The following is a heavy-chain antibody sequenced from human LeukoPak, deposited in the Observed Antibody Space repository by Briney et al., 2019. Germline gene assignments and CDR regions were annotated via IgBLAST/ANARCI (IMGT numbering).Heavy chain of an antibody. D-gene: IGHD6-6*01. J-gene: IGHJ4*02. CDR2: IYYSGST. V-gene: IGHV4-59*01. Sequence: PAEALSPTCTVSGGSITSYYWSWIRQPQGKGLEWMGYIYYSGSTNYNPSLKSRVTISVDTSKNQFSLKLSSVTAADTAVYYCARVDPDSSSTLEVFDYWGQGTLVTVSS. CDR1: GGSITSYY. CDR3: ARVDPDSSSTLEVFDY.